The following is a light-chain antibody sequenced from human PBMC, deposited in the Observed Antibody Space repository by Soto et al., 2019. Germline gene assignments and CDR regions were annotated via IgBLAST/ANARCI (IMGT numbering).Light chain of an antibody. CDR1: SSDVGGYNY. CDR2: HVT. Sequence: QSALTQPASVSGSPGQSITISCTGTSSDVGGYNYVSWYQHHHGKAPKLMIYHVTVRPSGVSNRFSGSKSDDTASLTISGLQAEDEADYYCASFTSTYSYVFGTGTKLTVL. V-gene: IGLV2-14*03. J-gene: IGLJ1*01. CDR3: ASFTSTYSYV.